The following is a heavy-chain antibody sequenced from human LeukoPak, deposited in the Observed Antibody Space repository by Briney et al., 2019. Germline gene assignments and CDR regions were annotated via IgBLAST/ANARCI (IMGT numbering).Heavy chain of an antibody. CDR3: ARSLSTAGIDY. V-gene: IGHV4-38-2*01. J-gene: IGHJ4*02. CDR2: IYQSGST. D-gene: IGHD2-2*01. Sequence: PSETLYLTCAVSGYSISTGRYWGWIRQPPGKGLEWIGSIYQSGSTYYNPSLKSRVTISVDKSKNQFSLNLRSVTAPDTAVYYCARSLSTAGIDYWGQGTLVTVSS. CDR1: GYSISTGRY.